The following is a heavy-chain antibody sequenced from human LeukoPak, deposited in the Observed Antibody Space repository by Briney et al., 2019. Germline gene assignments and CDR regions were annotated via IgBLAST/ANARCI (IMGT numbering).Heavy chain of an antibody. J-gene: IGHJ5*02. Sequence: GGSLRLSCAASGFTFDDYGMSWVRQAPGKGLEWVANIKEDGSEKYYVDSVKGRFTISRDNAKNSLYLQMNSLRAEDTAVYYCAEVTYYYDSSGYYPWGQGTLVTVSS. D-gene: IGHD3-22*01. CDR2: IKEDGSEK. V-gene: IGHV3-7*01. CDR3: AEVTYYYDSSGYYP. CDR1: GFTFDDYG.